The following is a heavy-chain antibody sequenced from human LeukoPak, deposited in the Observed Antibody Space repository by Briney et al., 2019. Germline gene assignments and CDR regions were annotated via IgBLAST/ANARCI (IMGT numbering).Heavy chain of an antibody. CDR2: IYYSGST. CDR3: ARGGYEYDYSTLPYMDV. CDR1: GGSISSSSYY. J-gene: IGHJ6*03. V-gene: IGHV4-39*07. D-gene: IGHD4-11*01. Sequence: SETLSLTCTVSGGSISSSSYYWGWIRQPPGKGLEWIGSIYYSGSTYYNPSLKSRVTISVDTSKNQFSLKLSSVTAADTAVYYCARGGYEYDYSTLPYMDVWGKGTTVTVSS.